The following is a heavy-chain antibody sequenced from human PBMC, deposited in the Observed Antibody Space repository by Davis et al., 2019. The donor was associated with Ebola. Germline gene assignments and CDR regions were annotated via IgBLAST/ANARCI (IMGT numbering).Heavy chain of an antibody. V-gene: IGHV3-23*01. J-gene: IGHJ6*03. CDR3: TKDGMEYDFWSGYPYYYNYYYMDV. CDR2: IGGNGGRT. CDR1: GFTFTSYA. Sequence: PGGSLRLSCAASGFTFTSYAMSWVRQAPGKGLEWVSAIGGNGGRTYYADSVRGRFTISRDNSENTLYLHMNSLRVEDTAVYYCTKDGMEYDFWSGYPYYYNYYYMDVWGKGTTVTVSS. D-gene: IGHD3-3*01.